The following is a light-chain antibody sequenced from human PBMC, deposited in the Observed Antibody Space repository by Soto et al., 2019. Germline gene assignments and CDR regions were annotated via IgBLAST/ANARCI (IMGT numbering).Light chain of an antibody. J-gene: IGKJ1*01. V-gene: IGKV1-5*01. CDR3: QQYKSYST. CDR1: QSLNTR. CDR2: DAS. Sequence: IQLTQSPSTLSASVGDRLTLTCRASQSLNTRLAWYQQRPGKAPKLLIYDASTLESGVPSRLSGGGSGTEFTLTINNMQPDDLATYICQQYKSYSTFGRGTKVDIK.